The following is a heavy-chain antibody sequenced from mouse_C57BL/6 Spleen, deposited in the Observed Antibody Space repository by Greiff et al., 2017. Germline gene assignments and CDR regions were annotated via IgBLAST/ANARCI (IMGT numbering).Heavy chain of an antibody. V-gene: IGHV5-17*01. CDR3: ARPSYYYGSSGNYFDY. D-gene: IGHD1-1*01. CDR1: GFTFSDYG. Sequence: EVHLVESGGGLVKPGGSLKLSCAASGFTFSDYGMHWVRQAPEKGLEWVAYISSGSSTIYYADTVKGRFTTSRDNAKNTLFLQMTSLGSEDTAMYYCARPSYYYGSSGNYFDYWGQGTTLTVSS. J-gene: IGHJ2*01. CDR2: ISSGSSTI.